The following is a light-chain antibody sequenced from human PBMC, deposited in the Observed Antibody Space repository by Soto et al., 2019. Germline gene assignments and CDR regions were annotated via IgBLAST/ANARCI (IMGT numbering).Light chain of an antibody. Sequence: EIVLTQSPGTLSLSPGERATLSCRASQSVSNNYLAWYQQKPGQAPRLLIYDASNRATGIPARFGGSGSGTDFTLTISSLEPEDFAVYYCQQRSNWPSLTFGGGTKVDIK. J-gene: IGKJ4*01. CDR1: QSVSNNY. CDR2: DAS. CDR3: QQRSNWPSLT. V-gene: IGKV3-11*01.